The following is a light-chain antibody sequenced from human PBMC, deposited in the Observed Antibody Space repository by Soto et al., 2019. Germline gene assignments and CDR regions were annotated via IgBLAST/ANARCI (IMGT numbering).Light chain of an antibody. CDR1: SSDVGGYNY. J-gene: IGLJ2*01. CDR2: DVS. Sequence: QSALTQPASVSGSPGQSITISCTGTSSDVGGYNYVSWYQQHPGKAPKLIIYDVSNRPSGVSNRFSGSKSGNTASLTISGLLAEDEADYYCSSYSSSSTLDVVFGGGTKLTVL. V-gene: IGLV2-14*01. CDR3: SSYSSSSTLDVV.